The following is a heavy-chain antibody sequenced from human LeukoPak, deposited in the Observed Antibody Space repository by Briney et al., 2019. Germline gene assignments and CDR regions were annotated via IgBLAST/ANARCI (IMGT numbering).Heavy chain of an antibody. J-gene: IGHJ5*02. D-gene: IGHD2-2*01. CDR3: ASSGYCSSTSCFNLHNWFDP. Sequence: ASVKVSCKVSGYTLTELSMHWVRQAPGKGLEWMGGFDPEDGETIYAQKFQGRVTMTEDTSTDTAYMELSSLRSEDTAVYHCASSGYCSSTSCFNLHNWFDPWGQGTLVTVPS. CDR2: FDPEDGET. CDR1: GYTLTELS. V-gene: IGHV1-24*01.